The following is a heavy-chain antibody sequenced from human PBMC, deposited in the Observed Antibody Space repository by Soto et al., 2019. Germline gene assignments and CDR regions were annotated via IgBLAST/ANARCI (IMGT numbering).Heavy chain of an antibody. CDR3: ARDLKCSGGSCYAHRYYYYGMDV. D-gene: IGHD2-15*01. V-gene: IGHV1-2*04. CDR2: INPNSGGT. Sequence: ASVKVSCKASGYTFTGYYMHWVRQAPGQGLEWVGWINPNSGGTNYAQKFQGWVTMTRDTSISTAYMELSRLRCDDTAVYYCARDLKCSGGSCYAHRYYYYGMDVWGQGTTVTVSS. CDR1: GYTFTGYY. J-gene: IGHJ6*02.